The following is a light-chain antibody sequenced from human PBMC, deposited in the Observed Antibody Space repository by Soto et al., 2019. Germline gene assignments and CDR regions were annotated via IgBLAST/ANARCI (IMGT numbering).Light chain of an antibody. V-gene: IGKV3-20*01. CDR1: QSVTSSY. Sequence: EIVLTQSPGTLSLSPGERATLSCRASQSVTSSYLAWYQQKPGQAPRLLIYGASSRATGTPDRFSGRGSGTNGTLSTISMEPQELADYYGHQYENSARTFGQGTKVDIK. CDR2: GAS. CDR3: HQYENSART. J-gene: IGKJ1*01.